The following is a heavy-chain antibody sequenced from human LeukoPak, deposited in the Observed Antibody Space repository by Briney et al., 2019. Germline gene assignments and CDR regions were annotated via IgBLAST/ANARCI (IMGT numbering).Heavy chain of an antibody. CDR3: ASHAYCGGDCYAGYSDL. V-gene: IGHV4-38-2*02. Sequence: PSETLSLTCTVSGYSISSGYYWAWIRKSPGKGLEWIGSIYHSGGTYYRSSLKSRVTISVDTSKNQFSLRLSSVTAADTAVYYCASHAYCGGDCYAGYSDLWGRGTLVTVSS. J-gene: IGHJ2*01. D-gene: IGHD2-21*02. CDR2: IYHSGGT. CDR1: GYSISSGYY.